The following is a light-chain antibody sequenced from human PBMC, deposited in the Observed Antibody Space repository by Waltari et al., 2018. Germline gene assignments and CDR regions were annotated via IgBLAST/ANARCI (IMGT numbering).Light chain of an antibody. CDR3: QQSYITPLT. V-gene: IGKV1-39*01. CDR2: DAS. Sequence: DIQMTQSPSSLSASVVDRVPITCRASESISSYLNWYQQQPGKAPNLLIYDASSLQGGVPSRFSGSGSGTDFTLTISSLQPEDFATYYCQQSYITPLTFGGGTKVEIK. CDR1: ESISSY. J-gene: IGKJ4*01.